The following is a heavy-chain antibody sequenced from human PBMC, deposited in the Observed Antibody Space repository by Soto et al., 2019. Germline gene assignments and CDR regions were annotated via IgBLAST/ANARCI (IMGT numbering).Heavy chain of an antibody. V-gene: IGHV1-2*04. CDR1: GGTFSSYT. Sequence: ASVKVSCKASGGTFSSYTISWVRQAPGQGLEWMGWINPNSGGTNYAQKFQGWVTMTRDTSTSTVYMELSSLRSEDTAVYYCASNYDSSGYYYYFDYWGQGTLVTVSS. CDR3: ASNYDSSGYYYYFDY. J-gene: IGHJ4*02. CDR2: INPNSGGT. D-gene: IGHD3-22*01.